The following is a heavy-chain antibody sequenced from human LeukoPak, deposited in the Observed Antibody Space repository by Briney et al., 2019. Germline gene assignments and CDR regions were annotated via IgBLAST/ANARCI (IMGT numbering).Heavy chain of an antibody. V-gene: IGHV3-20*04. CDR1: GFTFDEYV. D-gene: IGHD2-2*01. J-gene: IGHJ6*03. Sequence: GGSLRLSCAASGFTFDEYVMNWVRQSPGKGLEWLSNINWNGDATHYTDSVAGRFTISRDNAKNSLYLQMNSLRAEDTAFYFYARAYCSSASCYLDNFYYYMDVWGKGTTVIVSS. CDR3: ARAYCSSASCYLDNFYYYMDV. CDR2: INWNGDAT.